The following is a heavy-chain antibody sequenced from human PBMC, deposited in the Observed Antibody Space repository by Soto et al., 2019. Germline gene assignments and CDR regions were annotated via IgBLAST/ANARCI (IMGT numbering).Heavy chain of an antibody. CDR3: ASGHFTIFGVVIKVGAFDI. CDR1: GVTFSSYA. Sequence: SGKVSCKASGVTFSSYAISWVRQAPGQGLEWMGGIIPIFGTANYAQKFQGRVTITADESTSTAYMELSSLRSEDTAVYYCASGHFTIFGVVIKVGAFDIWGQGTMVTVSS. D-gene: IGHD3-3*01. CDR2: IIPIFGTA. J-gene: IGHJ3*02. V-gene: IGHV1-69*13.